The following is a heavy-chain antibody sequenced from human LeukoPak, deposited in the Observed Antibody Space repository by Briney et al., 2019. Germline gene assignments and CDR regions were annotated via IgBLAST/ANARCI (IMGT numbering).Heavy chain of an antibody. CDR3: ARASAGDGYKRPFDY. D-gene: IGHD5-24*01. CDR1: GFTFSSYW. CDR2: IKQDGSEK. J-gene: IGHJ4*02. V-gene: IGHV3-7*03. Sequence: PGGSLRLSCAASGFTFSSYWMSWVRQAPGKGLEWVANIKQDGSEKYYVDSVKGRFTISRDNAKNSLYLQMNSLRAEDTAVYYCARASAGDGYKRPFDYWGQGTLVTVSS.